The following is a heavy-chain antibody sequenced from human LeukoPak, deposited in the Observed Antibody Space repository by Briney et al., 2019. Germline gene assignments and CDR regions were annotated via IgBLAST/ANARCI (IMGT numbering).Heavy chain of an antibody. J-gene: IGHJ6*02. Sequence: PSETLSLTCTVSGGSISSYYWSWIRQPPGKGLEWIGYIYYSGSTNYNPSLKSRVTISVDTSKNQFSLKLSSVTAADTAVYYCARVLGDYDSSGYPHYGMDVWGQGTTVTVSS. D-gene: IGHD3-22*01. CDR1: GGSISSYY. CDR3: ARVLGDYDSSGYPHYGMDV. CDR2: IYYSGST. V-gene: IGHV4-59*01.